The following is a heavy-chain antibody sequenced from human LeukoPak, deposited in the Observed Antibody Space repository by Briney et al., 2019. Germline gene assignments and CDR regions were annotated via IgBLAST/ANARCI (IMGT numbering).Heavy chain of an antibody. V-gene: IGHV4-39*01. J-gene: IGHJ4*02. D-gene: IGHD4/OR15-4a*01. CDR2: IYSSGTT. CDR1: GDPISTPTHW. CDR3: AKRAYGVGFEY. Sequence: PETLSPTCTVSGDPISTPTHWWGWIRQPPGKGLEWIGSIYSSGTTFYNPSLKSRVTLSTDTSKNQFSLKLSSVTAADTAVYYCAKRAYGVGFEYWGQGALLTVSS.